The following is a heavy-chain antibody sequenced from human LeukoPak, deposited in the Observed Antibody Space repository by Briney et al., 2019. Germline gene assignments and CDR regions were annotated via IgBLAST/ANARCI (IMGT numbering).Heavy chain of an antibody. J-gene: IGHJ4*02. CDR1: GGSISSYY. Sequence: SETLSLTCTVSGGSISSYYWSWIRQPPGKGLEWIGYIYYSGSTNYNPSLKSRVTMSVDTSKNQFSLKLSSVTAADTAVYYCARTIFWSGTTFDYWGQGTLVTVSS. CDR2: IYYSGST. CDR3: ARTIFWSGTTFDY. V-gene: IGHV4-59*01. D-gene: IGHD3-3*01.